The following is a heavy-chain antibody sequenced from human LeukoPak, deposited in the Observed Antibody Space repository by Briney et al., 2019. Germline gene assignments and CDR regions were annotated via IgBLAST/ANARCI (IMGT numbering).Heavy chain of an antibody. CDR2: IYPGDSDN. V-gene: IGHV5-51*01. Sequence: GESLKISCKGSGYSFTSYWIGWVRKMPGRGLGWMGIIYPGDSDNRYSPSSRGQVTISADKTISTSYLQWSSLKASDTAMYYCARHALVLRYFDWLDDYYFDYWGQETLVTVSS. J-gene: IGHJ4*02. CDR3: ARHALVLRYFDWLDDYYFDY. D-gene: IGHD3-9*01. CDR1: GYSFTSYW.